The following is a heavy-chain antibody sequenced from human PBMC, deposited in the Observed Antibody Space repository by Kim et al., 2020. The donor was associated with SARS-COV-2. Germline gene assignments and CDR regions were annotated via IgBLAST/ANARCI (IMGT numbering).Heavy chain of an antibody. CDR3: AKEEGSGYSSGWTYYYYGMDV. Sequence: GGSLRLSCAASGFTFSSYGMHWVRQAPGKGLEWVAVISYDGSNKYYADSVKGRFTISRDNSKNTLYLQMNSLRAEDTAVYYCAKEEGSGYSSGWTYYYYGMDVWGGGTTVTVSS. D-gene: IGHD6-19*01. J-gene: IGHJ6*04. CDR2: ISYDGSNK. V-gene: IGHV3-30*18. CDR1: GFTFSSYG.